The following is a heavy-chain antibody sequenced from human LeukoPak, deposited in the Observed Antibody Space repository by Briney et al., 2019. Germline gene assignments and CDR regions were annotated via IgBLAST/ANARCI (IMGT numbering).Heavy chain of an antibody. J-gene: IGHJ5*02. V-gene: IGHV4-4*07. Sequence: SETLSLTCTVSGGSISSYYWSWIRQPAGKGLEWIGRIYTSGSTNYNPSLKSRVTMSVDTSKNQFSLKLSSVTAADTAVYYCARTHVGSSSGSDDWFDPWGQGTLVTVSS. CDR1: GGSISSYY. D-gene: IGHD3-22*01. CDR3: ARTHVGSSSGSDDWFDP. CDR2: IYTSGST.